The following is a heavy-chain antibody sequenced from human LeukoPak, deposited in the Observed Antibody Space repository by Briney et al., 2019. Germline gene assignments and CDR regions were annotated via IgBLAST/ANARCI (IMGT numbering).Heavy chain of an antibody. CDR3: TTEGVLLWFGELLGGYFDY. D-gene: IGHD3-10*01. Sequence: PGGSLRLSCAASGFTFSNAWMSWVRQAPGKGPEWVGRIKSKTDGGTTDYAAPVKGRFTISRDDSKNTLYLQMNSLKTEDTAVYYCTTEGVLLWFGELLGGYFDYWGQGTLVTVSS. J-gene: IGHJ4*02. CDR2: IKSKTDGGTT. V-gene: IGHV3-15*01. CDR1: GFTFSNAW.